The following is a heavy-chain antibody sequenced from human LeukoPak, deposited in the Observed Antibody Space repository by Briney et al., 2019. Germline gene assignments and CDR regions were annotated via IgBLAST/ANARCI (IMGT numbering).Heavy chain of an antibody. J-gene: IGHJ6*02. CDR2: TSYDGTNK. V-gene: IGHV3-30-3*01. Sequence: GRSLRLYCAASGFSFSNFSMHWVRQAPGKGLEWVAVTSYDGTNKYYADSVKGRFTISRDNAKNTLYLQMNSLRLEDTAIYYCARESAVTLADYGFDVWGQGTTVIVSS. CDR1: GFSFSNFS. D-gene: IGHD4-17*01. CDR3: ARESAVTLADYGFDV.